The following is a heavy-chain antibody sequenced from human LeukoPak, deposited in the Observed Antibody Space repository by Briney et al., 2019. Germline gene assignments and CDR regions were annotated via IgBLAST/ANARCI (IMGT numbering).Heavy chain of an antibody. D-gene: IGHD4-17*01. V-gene: IGHV4-39*01. Sequence: PSETLSLTCTVSGDSIGSGTHYWGWIRQPPGKGLEWIGSIYYSGSTYYTPSLKSRVTISVDTSKNQFSLKVSSVTAADRAVYYCARVTDGDYAGGWLDYWGQGTLVTVSS. CDR3: ARVTDGDYAGGWLDY. CDR2: IYYSGST. J-gene: IGHJ4*02. CDR1: GDSIGSGTHY.